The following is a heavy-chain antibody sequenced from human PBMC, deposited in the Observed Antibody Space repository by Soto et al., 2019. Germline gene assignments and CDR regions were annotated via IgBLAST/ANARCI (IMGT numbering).Heavy chain of an antibody. Sequence: ASVKVSCKASGYSFTDYYIHWLLQSPLQVLEWMGWIIPNNGGTKYAQKFQDRVAMTRDTSITTAYMELSRLRSDDTAVYYCARGTFDSSGNYFAGWFGPWGQGTLVTVSS. J-gene: IGHJ5*02. CDR1: GYSFTDYY. V-gene: IGHV1-2*02. D-gene: IGHD3-22*01. CDR3: ARGTFDSSGNYFAGWFGP. CDR2: IIPNNGGT.